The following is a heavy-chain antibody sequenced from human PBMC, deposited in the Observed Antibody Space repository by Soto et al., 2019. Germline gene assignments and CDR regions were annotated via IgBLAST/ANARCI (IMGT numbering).Heavy chain of an antibody. Sequence: QVQLMQSGAEVKQPGASVKVSCKASGYTFTNYYMHWVRQVPGQGLEWMGIINPSGGGPAHAQNFRGRRTTTSDTSTTTSYMELNSLRSEDTAVYFWARSDMGGDGALEVWGQGTMVTVSS. CDR2: INPSGGGP. D-gene: IGHD3-16*01. CDR1: GYTFTNYY. J-gene: IGHJ3*01. V-gene: IGHV1-46*03. CDR3: ARSDMGGDGALEV.